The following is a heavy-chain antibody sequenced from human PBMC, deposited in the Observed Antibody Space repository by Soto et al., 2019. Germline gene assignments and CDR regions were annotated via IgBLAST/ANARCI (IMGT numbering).Heavy chain of an antibody. J-gene: IGHJ4*02. CDR2: ISYDGSNE. CDR3: AKEQSDEDRSGNYTFDY. V-gene: IGHV3-30*18. D-gene: IGHD3-22*01. CDR1: GFTFSSYG. Sequence: QVQLVESGGGVFQPGRSLRLSCAVSGFTFSSYGMHWVRQAPGKGLEWVAQISYDGSNEHYVDSVKGRFTISRDNSKNTLYLQMNSLRAEDTAVYYCAKEQSDEDRSGNYTFDYWGQGTMVTGS.